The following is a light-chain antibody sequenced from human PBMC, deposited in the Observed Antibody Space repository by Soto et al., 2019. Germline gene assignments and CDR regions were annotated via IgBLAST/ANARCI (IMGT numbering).Light chain of an antibody. CDR3: QNADSFPLIT. J-gene: IGKJ5*01. Sequence: DIQITQPTSSVCAAVGDRVTITGRWSEDISTWLAWYQQKPGTAPTLMIYAASTLPSGVPYRFSGSGSGTDFTLTISSLQPEAFATYYCQNADSFPLITVGQGTRLEI. CDR2: AAS. V-gene: IGKV1-12*01. CDR1: EDISTW.